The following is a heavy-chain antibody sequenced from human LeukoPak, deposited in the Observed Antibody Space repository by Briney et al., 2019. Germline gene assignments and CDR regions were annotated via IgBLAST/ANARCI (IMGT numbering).Heavy chain of an antibody. V-gene: IGHV3-33*08. CDR3: VRDRNALQFLDY. Sequence: PGGSLRLSCAASGFTFSSYEMNWVRQAPGKGLEWVAVIWYDGSEKYYADSVKGRFTISRDNSKNMLYLQTNSLRAEDTAVYYCVRDRNALQFLDYWGQGTVVTVSS. D-gene: IGHD3-3*01. CDR2: IWYDGSEK. J-gene: IGHJ4*02. CDR1: GFTFSSYE.